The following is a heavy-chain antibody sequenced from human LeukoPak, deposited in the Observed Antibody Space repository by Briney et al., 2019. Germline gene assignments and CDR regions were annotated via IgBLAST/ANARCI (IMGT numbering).Heavy chain of an antibody. CDR2: ISGSGGST. CDR3: AKDRSCTNDICHGDFDY. D-gene: IGHD2-8*01. V-gene: IGHV3-23*01. CDR1: GFTFSSYA. J-gene: IGHJ4*02. Sequence: GGSLRLSCAASGFTFSSYAVSWVRRAPGKGLEWVSSISGSGGSTYSADSVKGRFTISRDNSKNTLYLQMNSLRAEDTALYYCAKDRSCTNDICHGDFDYWGQGTLVTVSS.